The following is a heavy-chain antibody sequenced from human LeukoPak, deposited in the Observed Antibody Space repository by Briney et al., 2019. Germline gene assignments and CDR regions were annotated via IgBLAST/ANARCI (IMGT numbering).Heavy chain of an antibody. Sequence: SETLSLPCSVSCLSHRIYHWLWIPQPPGKGLEWIGYIYYSGNTNYNPSLKSRVTMSVDTYKNQFSLALSSVTGADTAVYFCGRVLYCGSNSCYGLDYWGQGTLVTVSS. CDR3: GRVLYCGSNSCYGLDY. D-gene: IGHD2-2*01. CDR2: IYYSGNT. CDR1: CLSHRIYH. J-gene: IGHJ4*02. V-gene: IGHV4-59*08.